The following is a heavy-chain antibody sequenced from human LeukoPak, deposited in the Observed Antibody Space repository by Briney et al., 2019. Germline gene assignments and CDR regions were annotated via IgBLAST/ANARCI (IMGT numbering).Heavy chain of an antibody. CDR1: GFTFSNAW. J-gene: IGHJ4*02. D-gene: IGHD3-22*01. CDR2: IKSKTDGGTT. Sequence: GGSLRLSCVVSGFTFSNAWMSWVRQAPGKGLEWVGRIKSKTDGGTTDYAAPVKGRFTISRDDSKNTLYLQMHSLKTEDTAVYYCTTDKYDGSGYYVDYWGQGTLVTVSS. V-gene: IGHV3-15*01. CDR3: TTDKYDGSGYYVDY.